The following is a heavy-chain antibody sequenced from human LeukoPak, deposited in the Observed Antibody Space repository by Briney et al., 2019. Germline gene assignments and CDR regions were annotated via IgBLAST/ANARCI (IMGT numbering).Heavy chain of an antibody. J-gene: IGHJ4*02. V-gene: IGHV1-18*01. CDR2: ISTYNGDT. CDR1: GGTFSSNP. CDR3: AREGLGELTLDY. D-gene: IGHD3-16*01. Sequence: ASVKVSCKASGGTFSSNPISWVRQAPGQGLEWMGWISTYNGDTNYAQKLQGRVTMTTDTSTNTAYMELRSLRSDDTAVYYCAREGLGELTLDYWGQGTLVTVSS.